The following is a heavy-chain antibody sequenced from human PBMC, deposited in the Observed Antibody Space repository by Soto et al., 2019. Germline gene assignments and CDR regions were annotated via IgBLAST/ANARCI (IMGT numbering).Heavy chain of an antibody. CDR3: ARYTWDSRGYYDN. CDR2: IWYDGSNK. V-gene: IGHV3-33*01. J-gene: IGHJ4*02. D-gene: IGHD3-22*01. Sequence: QVQLVESGGGVVQPGRSLRLSCAASGFTFSSYGMHWVRQAPGKGLEWVAVIWYDGSNKYYADSVKGRFTISRDNSKNTMYLQMNSLSAEDTAVYYCARYTWDSRGYYDNWGQGTLVTVSS. CDR1: GFTFSSYG.